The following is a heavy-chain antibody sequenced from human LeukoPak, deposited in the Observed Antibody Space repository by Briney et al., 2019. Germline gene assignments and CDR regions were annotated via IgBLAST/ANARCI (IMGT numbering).Heavy chain of an antibody. CDR1: GGTFSSYA. Sequence: ASVKVSCKASGGTFSSYAISWVRQAPGQGLEWMGGIIPIFGTANYAQKFQGRVTITTDESTSTAYMELSSLRSEDAAVYYCARALRFLEWLSHWAFDIWGQGTMVTVSS. V-gene: IGHV1-69*05. CDR3: ARALRFLEWLSHWAFDI. J-gene: IGHJ3*02. D-gene: IGHD3-3*01. CDR2: IIPIFGTA.